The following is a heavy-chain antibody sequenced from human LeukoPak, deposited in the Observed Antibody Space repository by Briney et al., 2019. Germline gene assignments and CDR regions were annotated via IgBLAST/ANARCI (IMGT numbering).Heavy chain of an antibody. CDR2: INQDGSKE. CDR1: GFTFSNYW. V-gene: IGHV3-7*01. J-gene: IGHJ4*02. CDR3: VRDGGVSGYDLLDY. D-gene: IGHD5-12*01. Sequence: GGSLRLSCAASGFTFSNYWMTWVRQAPGKGLEWVAHINQDGSKEYYMDSVKARFTISRDNAKNSLSLQMNGLRAEDTAVYYCVRDGGVSGYDLLDYWGQGTLVTVSP.